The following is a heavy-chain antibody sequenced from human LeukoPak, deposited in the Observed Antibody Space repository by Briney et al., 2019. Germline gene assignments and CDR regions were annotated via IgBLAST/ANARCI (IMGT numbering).Heavy chain of an antibody. CDR2: ISSNGGST. CDR3: ARRGYSSGWNRFDY. V-gene: IGHV3-64*01. Sequence: GGSLRLSCAASGFTFSSYAMHWVRQAPGKGLEYVSAISSNGGSTYYANSVKGRFTISRDNAKNSLYLQMNSLRAEDTAVYYCARRGYSSGWNRFDYWGQGTLVTVSS. J-gene: IGHJ4*02. CDR1: GFTFSSYA. D-gene: IGHD6-25*01.